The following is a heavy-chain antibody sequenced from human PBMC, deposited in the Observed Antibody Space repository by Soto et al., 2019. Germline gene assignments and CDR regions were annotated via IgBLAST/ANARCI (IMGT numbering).Heavy chain of an antibody. V-gene: IGHV3-21*01. CDR1: GFTFSSYS. Sequence: EVQLVESGGGLFKPGGSLRLSCAASGFTFSSYSMNWVRQAPGKGLEWVSTISSTSIYIYYADSVRGRFTISRDNAKNSLYLQMTSLRAEDTAVYYCATDQLSLLNYAYWGQGTLVTVSS. CDR3: ATDQLSLLNYAY. D-gene: IGHD1-1*01. CDR2: ISSTSIYI. J-gene: IGHJ4*02.